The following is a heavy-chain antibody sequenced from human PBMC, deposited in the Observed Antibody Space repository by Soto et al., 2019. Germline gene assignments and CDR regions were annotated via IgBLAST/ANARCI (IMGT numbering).Heavy chain of an antibody. V-gene: IGHV3-74*01. Sequence: GGSLRLSCAASGFTFSSYWMHWVRQAPGKGLVWVSRINSDGSSTSYADSVKGRFTISRDNAKNTLYLQMNSLRAEDTAVYYCASGGPYYYYGMDVWGQGTTVTVS. CDR2: INSDGSST. J-gene: IGHJ6*02. D-gene: IGHD2-15*01. CDR1: GFTFSSYW. CDR3: ASGGPYYYYGMDV.